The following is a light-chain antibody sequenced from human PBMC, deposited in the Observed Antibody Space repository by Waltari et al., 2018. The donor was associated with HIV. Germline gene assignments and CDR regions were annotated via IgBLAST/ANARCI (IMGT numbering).Light chain of an antibody. CDR1: QSLLYNSNNKTY. J-gene: IGKJ1*01. CDR3: QQYYSTPRT. Sequence: DIVLTQSPDSLPVSLGERATINCKSSQSLLYNSNNKTYLAWFQQKPGRPPKLLIFWASTRESGVPDRFSCSGSGTDFTLTISGLQAEDVAVYYCQQYYSTPRTFGQGTKVEIK. V-gene: IGKV4-1*01. CDR2: WAS.